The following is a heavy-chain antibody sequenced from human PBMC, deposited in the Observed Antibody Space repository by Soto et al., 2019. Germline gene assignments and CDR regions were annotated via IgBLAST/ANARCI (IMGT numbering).Heavy chain of an antibody. J-gene: IGHJ4*02. D-gene: IGHD1-1*01. Sequence: SGTLSLTCSLSGASITSTTYFWSWIRQPPGKGLEWGGSIYYGGKTHYNLSLKSRTTISVDRSRNQFSLHVSSVTAAETAVYYSENNLPRTRRFDYWGQGTVLT. CDR1: GASITSTTYF. V-gene: IGHV4-39*01. CDR3: ENNLPRTRRFDY. CDR2: IYYGGKT.